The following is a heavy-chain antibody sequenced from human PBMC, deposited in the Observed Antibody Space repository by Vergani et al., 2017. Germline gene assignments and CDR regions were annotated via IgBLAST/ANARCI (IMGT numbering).Heavy chain of an antibody. D-gene: IGHD3-3*01. CDR1: GFTFSSYA. CDR2: ISGSGGST. V-gene: IGHV3-23*01. J-gene: IGHJ4*02. CDR3: ARKTHITILGVVIPFDY. Sequence: EVQLLESGGGLVQPGGSLRPSCAASGFTFSSYAMSWVRQAPGKGLEWVSAISGSGGSTYYADSVKGRFTISRDNSKNTLYLQMNSLRAEDTAVYYCARKTHITILGVVIPFDYWGQGTLVTVSS.